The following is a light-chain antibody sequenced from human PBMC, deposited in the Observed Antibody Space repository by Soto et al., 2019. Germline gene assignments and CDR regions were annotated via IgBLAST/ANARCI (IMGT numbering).Light chain of an antibody. Sequence: DIQMTQSPSSVSASVGDRVTITCRASQGIRSWLAWCQQRPGKAPKLLISAASSLQSAVPSRFSGSGYGTDFTLTISSLQPDDFETYYGQQSDTFPPTFGGGPKVQIK. V-gene: IGKV1D-12*01. CDR3: QQSDTFPPT. CDR2: AAS. CDR1: QGIRSW. J-gene: IGKJ4*01.